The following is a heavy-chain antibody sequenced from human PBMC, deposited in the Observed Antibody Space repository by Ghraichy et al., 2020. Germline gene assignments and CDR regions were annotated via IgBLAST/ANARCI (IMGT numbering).Heavy chain of an antibody. CDR1: GGSFSGYY. J-gene: IGHJ6*02. CDR3: ARLLYSNYVYYYYGMDV. Sequence: SETLSLTCAVYGGSFSGYYWSWIRQPPGKGLEWIGEINHSGSTNYNPSLKSRVTISVDTSKNQFSLKLSSVTAADTAVYYCARLLYSNYVYYYYGMDVWGQGTTVTVSS. CDR2: INHSGST. D-gene: IGHD4-11*01. V-gene: IGHV4-34*01.